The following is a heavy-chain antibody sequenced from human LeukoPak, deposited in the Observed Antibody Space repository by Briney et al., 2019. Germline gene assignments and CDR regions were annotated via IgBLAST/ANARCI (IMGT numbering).Heavy chain of an antibody. V-gene: IGHV1-69*13. CDR3: ATHYGPDPWGYFDY. J-gene: IGHJ4*02. Sequence: SVKVSCKASGGTFSSYAISWVRQAPGQGLEWMGGIIPIFGTANYAQKFQGRVAITADESTSTAYMELSSLRSEDTAVYYCATHYGPDPWGYFDYWGQGTLVTVSS. CDR2: IIPIFGTA. CDR1: GGTFSSYA. D-gene: IGHD4-17*01.